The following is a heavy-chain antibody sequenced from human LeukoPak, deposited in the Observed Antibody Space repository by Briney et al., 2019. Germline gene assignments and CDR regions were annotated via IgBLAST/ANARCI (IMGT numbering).Heavy chain of an antibody. CDR2: IYYSGST. CDR1: GGSISSYY. D-gene: IGHD6-13*01. V-gene: IGHV4-59*08. Sequence: SETLSLTCTVSGGSISSYYWSWIRQPPGKGLEWIGCIYYSGSTNYNPSLKSRVTISVDTSKNQFSLKLSSVTAADTAVYYCARPVIAAAGDINWFDPWGQGTLVTVSS. CDR3: ARPVIAAAGDINWFDP. J-gene: IGHJ5*02.